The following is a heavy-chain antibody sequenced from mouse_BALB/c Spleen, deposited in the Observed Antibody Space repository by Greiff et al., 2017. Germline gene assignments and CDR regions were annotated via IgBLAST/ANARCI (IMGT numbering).Heavy chain of an antibody. J-gene: IGHJ3*01. D-gene: IGHD1-2*01. Sequence: QVQLKESGPGLVAPSQSLSITCTVSGFSLTSYGVHWVRQPPGKGLEWLGVIWAGGSTNYNSALMSRLSISKDNSKSQVFLKMNSLQTDDTARYYCARDDYYGSFAYWGQGTLVTVSA. V-gene: IGHV2-9*02. CDR1: GFSLTSYG. CDR2: IWAGGST. CDR3: ARDDYYGSFAY.